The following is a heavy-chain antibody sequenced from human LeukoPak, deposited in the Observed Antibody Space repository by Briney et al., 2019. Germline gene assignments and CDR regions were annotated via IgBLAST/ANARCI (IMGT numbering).Heavy chain of an antibody. CDR1: GYSISSGYY. V-gene: IGHV4-38-2*02. Sequence: PSETLSLTCTVSGYSISSGYYWGWIRQPPGKGLEWIGSIYHSGSTYYNPSLKSRVTISVDTSKNQFSLKLSSVTAADTAVYYCARMMGRITMIVVVPEGFDYWGQGTLVTVSS. CDR2: IYHSGST. J-gene: IGHJ4*02. CDR3: ARMMGRITMIVVVPEGFDY. D-gene: IGHD3-22*01.